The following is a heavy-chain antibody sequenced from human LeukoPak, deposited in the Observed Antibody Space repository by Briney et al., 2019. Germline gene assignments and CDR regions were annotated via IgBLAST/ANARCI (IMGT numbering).Heavy chain of an antibody. CDR2: MNPNSGNT. D-gene: IGHD6-19*01. CDR3: ARGRRIAVARVYYFDY. CDR1: GYTFTSYD. Sequence: ASVKVSCKASGYTFTSYDINWVRQATGQGLEWMGWMNPNSGNTGYAQKFQGRVTITRNTSISTAYMELSSLRSEDTAVYYCARGRRIAVARVYYFDYWGRGTLVTVSS. J-gene: IGHJ4*02. V-gene: IGHV1-8*03.